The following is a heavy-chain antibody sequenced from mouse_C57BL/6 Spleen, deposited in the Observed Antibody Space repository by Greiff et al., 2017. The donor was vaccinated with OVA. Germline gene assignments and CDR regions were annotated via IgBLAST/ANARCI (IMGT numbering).Heavy chain of an antibody. D-gene: IGHD1-1*01. CDR2: IYPGDGDT. CDR1: GYAFSSYW. J-gene: IGHJ3*01. Sequence: VQLQQSGAELVKPGASVTISCKASGYAFSSYWMNWVKQRPGKGLEWIGQIYPGDGDTNYNGKFKGKATLTADKSSSTAYMQLSSLTSEDSAVYFCAREGYYGSSYWFAYWGQGTLVTVSA. CDR3: AREGYYGSSYWFAY. V-gene: IGHV1-80*01.